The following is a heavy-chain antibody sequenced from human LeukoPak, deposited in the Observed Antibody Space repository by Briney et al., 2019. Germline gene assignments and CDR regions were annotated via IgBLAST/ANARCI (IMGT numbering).Heavy chain of an antibody. CDR1: GGSISSGDYC. V-gene: IGHV4-30-4*08. CDR3: AREQLWLDS. CDR2: IYYSGST. Sequence: SETLSLTCTVSGGSISSGDYCWSWIRQPPGKGLEWIGYIYYSGSTYYNPSLKSRVTISVDTSKNQFSLKLSSVTAANTAVYSCAREQLWLDSGGQGTLFPSPQ. D-gene: IGHD5-18*01. J-gene: IGHJ5*01.